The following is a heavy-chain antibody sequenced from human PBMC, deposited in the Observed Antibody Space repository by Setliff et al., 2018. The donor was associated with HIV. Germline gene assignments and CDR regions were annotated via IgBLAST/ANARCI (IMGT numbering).Heavy chain of an antibody. V-gene: IGHV1-2*02. CDR2: INPKSGAT. J-gene: IGHJ4*02. CDR3: ARAAEDPAISPPSFDYYFDY. Sequence: GASVKVSCKTSGYRFTAFYVNWVRQAPGQGLEWMGWINPKSGATKNAQKFQGRVTMTRDTSISTVYMELSSLRFEDTALYYCARAAEDPAISPPSFDYYFDYWGQGTPVTVSS. D-gene: IGHD3-9*01. CDR1: GYRFTAFY.